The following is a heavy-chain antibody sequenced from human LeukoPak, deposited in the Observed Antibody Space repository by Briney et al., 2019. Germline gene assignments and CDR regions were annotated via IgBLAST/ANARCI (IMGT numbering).Heavy chain of an antibody. CDR2: ISWNSGSI. CDR3: AKTLVPLYYYYGMDV. J-gene: IGHJ6*02. CDR1: GFTVSSNY. Sequence: GGSLRLSCAASGFTVSSNYMSWVRQAPGKGLEWVSGISWNSGSIGYADSVKGRFTISRDNAKNSLYLQMNSLRAEDTALYYCAKTLVPLYYYYGMDVWGQGTTVTVSS. V-gene: IGHV3-9*01. D-gene: IGHD2-2*01.